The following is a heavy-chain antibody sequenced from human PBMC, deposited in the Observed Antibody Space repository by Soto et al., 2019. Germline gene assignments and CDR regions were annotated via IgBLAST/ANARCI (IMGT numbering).Heavy chain of an antibody. J-gene: IGHJ6*02. V-gene: IGHV3-30-3*01. CDR3: ARDRGLGEFLLGMYYYYGMDV. CDR2: ISYDGSNK. CDR1: GFTFSSYA. D-gene: IGHD3-10*01. Sequence: PGGSLRLSCAASGFTFSSYAMHWVRQAPGKGLEWVAVISYDGSNKYYADSVKGRFTISRDNSKNTLYLQMNSLRAEDTAMYYCARDRGLGEFLLGMYYYYGMDVWGQGTTVTVSS.